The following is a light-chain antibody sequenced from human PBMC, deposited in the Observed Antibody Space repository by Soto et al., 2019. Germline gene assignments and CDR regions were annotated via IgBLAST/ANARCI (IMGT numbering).Light chain of an antibody. CDR3: QQSYSSPLT. V-gene: IGKV1-39*01. CDR1: QSISSH. Sequence: DIQMTQSPSSLSASVRDRVTITCRASQSISSHLNWYQQKSGKAPKLLIYGASSLQSGVPSRFSGSGSETDFTLTISSMQPEDFATYYCQQSYSSPLTFGGGTKVEIK. CDR2: GAS. J-gene: IGKJ4*01.